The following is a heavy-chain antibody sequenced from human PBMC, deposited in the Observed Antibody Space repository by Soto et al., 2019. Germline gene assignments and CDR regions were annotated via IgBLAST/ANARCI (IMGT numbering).Heavy chain of an antibody. CDR2: INSDGSST. V-gene: IGHV3-74*01. D-gene: IGHD3-22*01. CDR3: ARDGYDSSGYYYFDY. J-gene: IGHJ4*02. CDR1: GFTFSSYW. Sequence: EVQLVESGGGIVQPGGSLRLSCAASGFTFSSYWMHWVRQAPGKGLVWVSRINSDGSSTSYADSVKGRFTISRDNAKNTLYLQMNGLRAEDTAVYYCARDGYDSSGYYYFDYWGQGTLVTVSS.